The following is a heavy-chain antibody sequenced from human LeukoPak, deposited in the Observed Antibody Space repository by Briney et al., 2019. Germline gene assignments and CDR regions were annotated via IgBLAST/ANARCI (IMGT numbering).Heavy chain of an antibody. CDR2: IRQDGSET. V-gene: IGHV3-7*03. D-gene: IGHD6-19*01. J-gene: IGHJ5*02. CDR3: AKGGSGWYVDWFDP. CDR1: GFTFSSYW. Sequence: GGSLRLSCVASGFTFSSYWMSWVRQAPGKGLEWVANIRQDGSETYYVDSVKGRFTISRDNAKNLLYLQMNSLRAEDTAVYYCAKGGSGWYVDWFDPWGQGTLVTVSS.